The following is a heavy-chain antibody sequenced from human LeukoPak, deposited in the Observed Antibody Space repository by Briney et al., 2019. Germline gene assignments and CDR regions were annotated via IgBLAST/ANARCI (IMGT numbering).Heavy chain of an antibody. V-gene: IGHV6-1*01. D-gene: IGHD1-26*01. J-gene: IGHJ4*02. CDR2: TYYRSKWYN. CDR1: GDSVSSNSAA. Sequence: SQTLSLTCAISGDSVSSNSAAWNWIRQSPSRGLEWLGRTYYRSKWYNDHAVSVKSRITINPDTSKNQFSLQLNSVTPEDTAVYYCARDFETVGATTVDYWGQGTRVTVSS. CDR3: ARDFETVGATTVDY.